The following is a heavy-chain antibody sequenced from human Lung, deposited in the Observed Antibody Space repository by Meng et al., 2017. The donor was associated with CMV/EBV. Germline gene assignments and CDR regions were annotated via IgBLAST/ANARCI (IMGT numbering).Heavy chain of an antibody. CDR2: IYPGDSDT. Sequence: ESLKISXQGSGYSFASYWIGWVRQMPGKGLEWMGIIYPGDSDTRYSPSFEGQVTISADKSISTAYLQWSSLKASDTAMYYCTKSCGGDCYAQYYYYGMDVWGQGTTVTVSS. J-gene: IGHJ6*02. V-gene: IGHV5-51*01. D-gene: IGHD2-21*01. CDR3: TKSCGGDCYAQYYYYGMDV. CDR1: GYSFASYW.